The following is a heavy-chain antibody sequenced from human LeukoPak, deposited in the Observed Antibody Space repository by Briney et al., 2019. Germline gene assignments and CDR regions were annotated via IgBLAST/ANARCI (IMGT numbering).Heavy chain of an antibody. V-gene: IGHV1-69*13. CDR1: GGTFSSYA. CDR3: AREIAVAGTRGYYFDY. CDR2: IIPIFGTA. J-gene: IGHJ4*02. D-gene: IGHD6-19*01. Sequence: EASVKVSCKASGGTFSSYAISWVRQAPGQGLEWMGGIIPIFGTANYAQKFQGRVTITADESTSTAYMELSSLRSEDTAVYYCAREIAVAGTRGYYFDYWGQGTLVTVSS.